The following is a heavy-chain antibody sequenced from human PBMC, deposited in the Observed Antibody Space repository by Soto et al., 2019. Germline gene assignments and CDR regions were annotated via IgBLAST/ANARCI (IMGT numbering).Heavy chain of an antibody. Sequence: QVQLVQSGAEVKKPGASVKVSCTASGYRFSSYGISWVRQAPGQGLEWMGWISAYNGDTNSSPKLQGRVTMTTDTSTSTAYMELRSLISDDTAVYYCARDDRTAGHGSYAYFDFWGQGTLVTVSS. D-gene: IGHD6-25*01. CDR1: GYRFSSYG. CDR2: ISAYNGDT. CDR3: ARDDRTAGHGSYAYFDF. V-gene: IGHV1-18*01. J-gene: IGHJ4*02.